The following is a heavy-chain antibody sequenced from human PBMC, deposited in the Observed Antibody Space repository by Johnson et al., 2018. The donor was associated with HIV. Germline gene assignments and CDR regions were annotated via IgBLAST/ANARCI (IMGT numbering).Heavy chain of an antibody. CDR1: GFTFSTYA. D-gene: IGHD3-10*01. CDR2: ISYDGSNK. Sequence: QVQLVESGGGVVQPGRSLRLSCAASGFTFSTYAMHWVRQAPGKGLGWVAIISYDGSNKYYADSVKGRFTISRDNSKNTLYLQMNSLRAGDTAVYYCARDMRYYGSGAFDIWGQGTMVTVSS. J-gene: IGHJ3*02. CDR3: ARDMRYYGSGAFDI. V-gene: IGHV3-30*04.